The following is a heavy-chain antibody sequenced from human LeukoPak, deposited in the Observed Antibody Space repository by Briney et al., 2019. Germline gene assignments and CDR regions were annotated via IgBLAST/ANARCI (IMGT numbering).Heavy chain of an antibody. V-gene: IGHV3-23*01. CDR1: GFTFSSYA. CDR2: ISGSGGST. J-gene: IGHJ4*02. Sequence: PGGSLRHSCAASGFTFSSYAMSWVRQAPGKGLEWVSAISGSGGSTYYADYVKGRFTISRDNSKNTLYLQMNSLRAEDTAVYYCAKALAVAGHYYFDYWGQGTLVTVSS. D-gene: IGHD6-19*01. CDR3: AKALAVAGHYYFDY.